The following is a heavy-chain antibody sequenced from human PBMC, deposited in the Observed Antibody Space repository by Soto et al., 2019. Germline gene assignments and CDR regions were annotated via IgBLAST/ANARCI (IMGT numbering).Heavy chain of an antibody. CDR1: GFTFSSYA. Sequence: QVQLVESGGGVVQPGRSLRLSCAASGFTFSSYAMHWVRQAPGKGLEWVAVISYDGSNKYYADSVKGRFTISRDNSKNTLYLQMNSLRAEDTAGYYCARGVGDDDFDYWGQGTLVTVSS. V-gene: IGHV3-30-3*01. J-gene: IGHJ4*02. CDR3: ARGVGDDDFDY. D-gene: IGHD2-21*02. CDR2: ISYDGSNK.